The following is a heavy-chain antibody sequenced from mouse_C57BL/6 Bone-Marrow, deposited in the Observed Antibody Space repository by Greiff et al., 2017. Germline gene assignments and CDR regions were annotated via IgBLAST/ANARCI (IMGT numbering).Heavy chain of an antibody. CDR1: GFTFSDYG. CDR3: ARGYYGSSPFAY. Sequence: EVKLVESGGGLVKPGGSLKLSCAASGFTFSDYGMHWVRQAPEKGLEWVAYISSGSSTIYYADTVKGRFTISRDNAKNTLCLQMTSLRSEDTAMYYCARGYYGSSPFAYWGQGTLVTVSA. D-gene: IGHD1-1*01. J-gene: IGHJ3*01. V-gene: IGHV5-17*01. CDR2: ISSGSSTI.